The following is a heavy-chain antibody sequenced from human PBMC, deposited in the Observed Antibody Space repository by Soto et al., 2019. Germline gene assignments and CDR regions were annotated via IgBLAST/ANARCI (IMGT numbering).Heavy chain of an antibody. V-gene: IGHV4-59*08. CDR2: IYYSGST. D-gene: IGHD2-8*01. J-gene: IGHJ4*02. CDR3: ATLKKFTNYFDY. CDR1: GGSISSYY. Sequence: SETLSLTCTVSGGSISSYYWSWIRQPPGKGLEWIGYIYYSGSTNYNPSLKSRVTISVDTSKNQFSLKLSSVTAADTAVYYCATLKKFTNYFDYWGQGTLVTVS.